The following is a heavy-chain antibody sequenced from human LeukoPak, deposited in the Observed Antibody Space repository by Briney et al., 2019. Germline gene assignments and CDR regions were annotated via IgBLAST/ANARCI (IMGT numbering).Heavy chain of an antibody. V-gene: IGHV3-7*03. CDR3: AKDITLGIAVAGLDY. Sequence: GGSLRLSCAASGFTFSSYWMSWVRQAPGKGLEWVANIKEDGSEKDYVDSVKGRFTISRDNAKNSLYLQMNSLRAEDTALYYCAKDITLGIAVAGLDYWGQGTLATVSS. CDR1: GFTFSSYW. J-gene: IGHJ4*02. CDR2: IKEDGSEK. D-gene: IGHD6-19*01.